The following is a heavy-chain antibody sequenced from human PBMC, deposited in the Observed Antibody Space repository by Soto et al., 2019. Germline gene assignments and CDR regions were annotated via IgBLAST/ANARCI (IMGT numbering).Heavy chain of an antibody. D-gene: IGHD3-22*01. CDR1: GFTFSSYA. Sequence: EVQLLESGGGLVQPGGSLRLSCAASGFTFSSYAMSWVRQAPGKGLEWVSAISGSGGSTYYADSVKGRFTISRDNSKNTLYLQMISLRAEDTAVYYCAKGYYYDSSGYPNSRPPDAFDIWGQGTMVTVSS. CDR3: AKGYYYDSSGYPNSRPPDAFDI. V-gene: IGHV3-23*01. CDR2: ISGSGGST. J-gene: IGHJ3*02.